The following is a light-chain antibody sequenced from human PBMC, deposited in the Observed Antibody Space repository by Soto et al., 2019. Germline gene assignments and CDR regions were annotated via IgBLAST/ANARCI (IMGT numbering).Light chain of an antibody. V-gene: IGKV1-5*03. CDR3: QQYNSYSRT. CDR1: QSISSW. J-gene: IGKJ3*01. CDR2: KAS. Sequence: DIQMTQSPSTLSASVGDRVTITCRASQSISSWLAWYQQKPGKAPKLLIYKASSLESGVPSRFSGSGSGTEFTLPLSSLQPDDFATYYCQQYNSYSRTFGPGTKVDIK.